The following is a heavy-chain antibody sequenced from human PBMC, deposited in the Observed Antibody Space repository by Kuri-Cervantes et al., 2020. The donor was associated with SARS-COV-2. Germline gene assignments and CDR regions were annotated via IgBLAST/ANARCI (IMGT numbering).Heavy chain of an antibody. CDR1: GFTFSSYD. CDR3: ATHAAIFGVVLPDY. V-gene: IGHV3-15*01. CDR2: IKSKTDGGTT. D-gene: IGHD3-3*01. Sequence: GGSLRLSCAACGFTFSSYDMHWVRQATGKGLEWVGRIKSKTDGGTTDYAAPVKGRFTISRDDSKNTLYLQMNSLKTEDTAVYYCATHAAIFGVVLPDYWGQGTLVTVSS. J-gene: IGHJ4*02.